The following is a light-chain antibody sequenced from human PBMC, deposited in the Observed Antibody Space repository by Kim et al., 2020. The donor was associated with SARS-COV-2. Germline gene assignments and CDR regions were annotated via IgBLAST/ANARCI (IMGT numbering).Light chain of an antibody. V-gene: IGKV3-15*01. J-gene: IGKJ1*01. CDR2: DAF. CDR1: QSISSS. Sequence: EIVMTQSPATLSVSPGERVTLSCRASQSISSSLAWYQHKPGQPPRLLIYDAFNRATGVPARCSVSGSGTEFTLTISSLQSEDFAVYYCQRYANWPSSFVQVTKVEIK. CDR3: QRYANWPSS.